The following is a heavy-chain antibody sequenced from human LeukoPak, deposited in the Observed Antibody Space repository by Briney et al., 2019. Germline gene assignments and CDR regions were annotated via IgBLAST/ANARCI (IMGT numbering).Heavy chain of an antibody. D-gene: IGHD2-2*01. J-gene: IGHJ4*02. Sequence: GGSLRLSCAASGFTFSSYGMHWVRQAPGKGLEWVAVISYDGSNKYYADSVKGRFTISRDNSKNTLYLQMNSLRAEDTAVYYCAPPPGGQLLGNDYWGQGTLVTVSS. CDR2: ISYDGSNK. V-gene: IGHV3-30*03. CDR1: GFTFSSYG. CDR3: APPPGGQLLGNDY.